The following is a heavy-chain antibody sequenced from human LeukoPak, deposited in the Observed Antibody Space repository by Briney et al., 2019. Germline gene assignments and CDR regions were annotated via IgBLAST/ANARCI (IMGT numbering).Heavy chain of an antibody. V-gene: IGHV4-59*01. CDR3: ARVGLTVPCGRDCFANYFDY. D-gene: IGHD2-21*02. Sequence: SETLSLTCTVSGGSINTYYWSWIRQPPGKGLDWIGYIHFSGSTNYNPSLNSRVIISVDTSKNQLSLRLSSVTAADTAVYYCARVGLTVPCGRDCFANYFDYWGQGTLVTVSS. CDR1: GGSINTYY. CDR2: IHFSGST. J-gene: IGHJ4*02.